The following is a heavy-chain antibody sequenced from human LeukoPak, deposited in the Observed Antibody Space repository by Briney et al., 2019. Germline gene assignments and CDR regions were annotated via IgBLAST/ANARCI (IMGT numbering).Heavy chain of an antibody. CDR2: IYYSGST. D-gene: IGHD3-22*01. CDR3: ARSYYYDSSGYYPI. J-gene: IGHJ3*02. Sequence: SETLSLTCTVSGGSISSSSYYWGWIRQPPGKGLEWIGSIYYSGSTYYNPSLKSRVTISVDTSKNQFSLKLSSVTAADTAVYYCARSYYYDSSGYYPIWGQGTTVTVSS. V-gene: IGHV4-39*01. CDR1: GGSISSSSYY.